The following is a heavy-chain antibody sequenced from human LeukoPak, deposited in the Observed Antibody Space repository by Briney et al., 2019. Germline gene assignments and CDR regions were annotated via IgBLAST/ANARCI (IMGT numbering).Heavy chain of an antibody. CDR3: ARSRTGYFDL. CDR1: GFTFSSYR. V-gene: IGHV3-48*02. J-gene: IGHJ2*01. Sequence: GGSLRLSCAASGFTFSSYRMKWVRQGPGHGREGVSYISVGGTTRYYADSVEGRFTISRDNAKNSLYLQMNSLRDEDTAMYYCARSRTGYFDLWGRGTLVTVSS. CDR2: ISVGGTTR.